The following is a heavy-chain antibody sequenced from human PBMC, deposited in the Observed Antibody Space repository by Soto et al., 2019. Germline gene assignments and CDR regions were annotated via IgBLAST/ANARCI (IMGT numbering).Heavy chain of an antibody. Sequence: PSETLSLTCPVSGGSISSGCYYWSWIRQHPGKGLEWIGYIYYSGSTYYNPSLKSRVTISVDTSKNQFSLKLSSVTAADTAVYYCARVRTAVVTAIDYWGQGTLFTVSS. D-gene: IGHD2-21*02. J-gene: IGHJ4*02. V-gene: IGHV4-31*03. CDR3: ARVRTAVVTAIDY. CDR1: GGSISSGCYY. CDR2: IYYSGST.